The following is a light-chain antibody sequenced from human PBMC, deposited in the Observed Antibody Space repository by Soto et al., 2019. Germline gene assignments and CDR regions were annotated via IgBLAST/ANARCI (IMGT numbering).Light chain of an antibody. CDR2: DVS. V-gene: IGLV2-11*01. Sequence: QSVLTQPRSVSGSPGQSVTISCTGTTSNIGTYDYVSWYQQHPGKVPKLMIYDVSQRPSGVPDRFSGSKSGHTASLTISGLQTEDEADYYCCSYAGRYTVLFGGGTKVTVL. CDR1: TSNIGTYDY. J-gene: IGLJ2*01. CDR3: CSYAGRYTVL.